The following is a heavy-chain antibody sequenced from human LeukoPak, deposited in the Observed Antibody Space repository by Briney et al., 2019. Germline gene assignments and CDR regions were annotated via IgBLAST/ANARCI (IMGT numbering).Heavy chain of an antibody. V-gene: IGHV3-23*01. CDR3: AKDLEQSYSGWSTSYDG. J-gene: IGHJ4*02. D-gene: IGHD6-19*01. CDR1: GFTFSNYA. Sequence: GGSLRPSCAASGFTFSNYALSWVRQVPGKRLEWVSAISSGADTTGYADSVKGRFTISRDNSKSTIYLQMNSLRAEDTAVYYCAKDLEQSYSGWSTSYDGWGQGTLVTVSS. CDR2: ISSGADTT.